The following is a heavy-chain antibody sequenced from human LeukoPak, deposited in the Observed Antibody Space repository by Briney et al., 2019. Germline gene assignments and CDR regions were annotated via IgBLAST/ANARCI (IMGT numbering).Heavy chain of an antibody. D-gene: IGHD2-15*01. CDR3: ARLGYCSGGSCSSFDY. V-gene: IGHV3-21*01. CDR2: ISSGSTYI. CDR1: GFTFSSYV. J-gene: IGHJ4*02. Sequence: GGSLRLSCAASGFTFSSYVMNWVRQAPGKGLEWVSSISSGSTYIYYADSVQGRFTISRDNAKNSLYLQMNSLRAEDTAVYYCARLGYCSGGSCSSFDYWGQGTLVTVSS.